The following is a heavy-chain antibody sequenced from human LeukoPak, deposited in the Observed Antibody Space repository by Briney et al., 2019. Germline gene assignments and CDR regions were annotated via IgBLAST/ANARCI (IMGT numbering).Heavy chain of an antibody. Sequence: TGGSLRLSCAASGFTFSDYYMSWIRQAPGKGLEWVSYISSSGSTIYYADSVKGRFTISRDNAKNSLYLQMNSLRAEDTAVYYCARTASFGGKNFDYWGQGTLVTVSS. CDR3: ARTASFGGKNFDY. V-gene: IGHV3-11*01. CDR2: ISSSGSTI. D-gene: IGHD3-10*01. J-gene: IGHJ4*02. CDR1: GFTFSDYY.